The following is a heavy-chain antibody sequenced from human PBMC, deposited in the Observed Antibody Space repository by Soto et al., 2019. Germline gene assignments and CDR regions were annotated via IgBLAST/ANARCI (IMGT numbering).Heavy chain of an antibody. V-gene: IGHV3-30-3*01. CDR1: GFTFSSYA. J-gene: IGHJ4*02. CDR3: ARDRYDSSGYYFDY. CDR2: ISYDGSNK. D-gene: IGHD3-22*01. Sequence: QVQLVESGGGVVQPGRSLRLSCAASGFTFSSYAMHWVRQAPGKGLEWVAVISYDGSNKYYADSVKGRFTISRDNSKNTLYLQMNSLRAEDTAVYYCARDRYDSSGYYFDYWGQGTLVTVSS.